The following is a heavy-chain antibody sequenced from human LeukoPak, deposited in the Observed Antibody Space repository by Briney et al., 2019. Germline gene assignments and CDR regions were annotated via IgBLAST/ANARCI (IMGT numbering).Heavy chain of an antibody. V-gene: IGHV3-21*01. CDR3: ARDLYSSGWYGFDP. J-gene: IGHJ5*02. Sequence: GGSLRLSCAASGFTFSSYSMNWVRQAPGKGLEWVSSISSSSSYIYYADSVEGRFTISRDNAKNSLYLQMNSLRAEDTAVYYCARDLYSSGWYGFDPWGQGTLVTVSS. CDR2: ISSSSSYI. D-gene: IGHD6-19*01. CDR1: GFTFSSYS.